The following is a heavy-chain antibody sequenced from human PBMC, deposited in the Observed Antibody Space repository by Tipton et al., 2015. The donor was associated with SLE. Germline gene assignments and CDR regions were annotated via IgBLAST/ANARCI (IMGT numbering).Heavy chain of an antibody. J-gene: IGHJ4*02. V-gene: IGHV4-31*03. D-gene: IGHD5-12*01. CDR2: IYNSGSA. Sequence: LRLSCTVSGGSISSGGYYWSWIRQHPGKGLEWIGHIYNSGSAHYNPSLQSRVIISGDTSKNQLSLELTYVTAADTAVYYCARGGVGGYDYFDFWGQGSLVTVSS. CDR1: GGSISSGGYY. CDR3: ARGGVGGYDYFDF.